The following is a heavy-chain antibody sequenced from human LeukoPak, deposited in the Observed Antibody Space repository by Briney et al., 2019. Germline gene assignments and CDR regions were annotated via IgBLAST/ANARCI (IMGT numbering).Heavy chain of an antibody. CDR2: ISAYNGNT. D-gene: IGHD3-3*01. V-gene: IGHV1-18*01. Sequence: ASVKVSCKASGYTFTSYGISWVRQAPGQGLEWMGWISAYNGNTNYAQKLQGRVTMTTDTSTSTAYMELRSLRSDDTAVYYRARGRRYYDFWSGPVFDYWGQGTLVTVSS. J-gene: IGHJ4*02. CDR1: GYTFTSYG. CDR3: ARGRRYYDFWSGPVFDY.